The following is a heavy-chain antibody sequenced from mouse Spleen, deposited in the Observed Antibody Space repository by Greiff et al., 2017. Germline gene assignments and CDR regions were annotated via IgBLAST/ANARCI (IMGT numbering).Heavy chain of an antibody. J-gene: IGHJ3*01. CDR3: TRDSSGWASY. CDR2: ISSGGSYT. Sequence: EVQGVESGGGLVKPGGSLKLSCAASGFTFSSYTMSWVRQTPEKRLEWVATISSGGSYTYYPDSVKGRFTISRDNAKNTLYLQMSSLKSEDTAMYYCTRDSSGWASYWGQGTLVTVSA. CDR1: GFTFSSYT. V-gene: IGHV5-6-4*01. D-gene: IGHD3-1*01.